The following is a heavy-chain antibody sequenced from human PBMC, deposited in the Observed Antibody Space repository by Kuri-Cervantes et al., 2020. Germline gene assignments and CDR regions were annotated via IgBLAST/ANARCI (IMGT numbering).Heavy chain of an antibody. CDR1: GFTFSDYY. V-gene: IGHV3-11*04. Sequence: GGSLRLSCAASGFTFSDYYMSWIRQAPGKGLEWVSYISSSGSTIYYADSVKGRFTISRDNAKNSLYLQMNSLRAEDTAVYYCARDSMRIAAAGGDYYYGMDVWGQGTTVTVSS. J-gene: IGHJ6*02. CDR2: ISSSGSTI. CDR3: ARDSMRIAAAGGDYYYGMDV. D-gene: IGHD6-13*01.